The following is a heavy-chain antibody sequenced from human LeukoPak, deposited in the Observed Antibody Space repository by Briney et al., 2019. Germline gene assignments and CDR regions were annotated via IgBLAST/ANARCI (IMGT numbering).Heavy chain of an antibody. CDR2: IDPSGGST. CDR3: ARSGEMAAVPDY. CDR1: GYTFTSYY. D-gene: IGHD5-24*01. J-gene: IGHJ4*02. V-gene: IGHV1-46*01. Sequence: ASVKVSCKASGYTFTSYYMHWVRQAPGQGLEWMGIIDPSGGSTSYAQKFQGRVTMTRDASTSTVYMELSSLRPEDTAVYYCARSGEMAAVPDYWGQGTLVTVSS.